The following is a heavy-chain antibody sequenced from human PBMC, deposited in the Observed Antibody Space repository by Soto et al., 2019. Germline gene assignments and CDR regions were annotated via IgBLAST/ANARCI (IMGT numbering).Heavy chain of an antibody. J-gene: IGHJ5*02. CDR1: GDSISSFY. V-gene: IGHV4-59*08. CDR3: ARLGGYYQSLGT. Sequence: PSETLSLTCTVSGDSISSFYWSWIRQPPGKGLEWIGYISYSGSTNYNPSLKSRVTISVDTSMNQISLKLSSVTAADTAFYYCARLGGYYQSLGTWGQGTLVTVSS. CDR2: ISYSGST. D-gene: IGHD3-22*01.